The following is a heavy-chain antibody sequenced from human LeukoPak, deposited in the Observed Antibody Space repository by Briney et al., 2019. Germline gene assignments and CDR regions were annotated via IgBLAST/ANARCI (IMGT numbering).Heavy chain of an antibody. V-gene: IGHV3-23*01. Sequence: TGGSLRLSCAASGFTFSDHAMTWVRQAPGKGLEWVSAISGGGHSTYYADSVRGRFTISRDNSKNTLSLQMTSLTAEDTAFYFCARDAWGYYDSSGYSFGSQYYTDVWGRGTTVTVSS. D-gene: IGHD3-22*01. J-gene: IGHJ6*03. CDR2: ISGGGHST. CDR1: GFTFSDHA. CDR3: ARDAWGYYDSSGYSFGSQYYTDV.